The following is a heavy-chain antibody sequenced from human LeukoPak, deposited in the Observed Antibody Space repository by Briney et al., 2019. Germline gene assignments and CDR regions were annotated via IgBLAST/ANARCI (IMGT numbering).Heavy chain of an antibody. J-gene: IGHJ4*02. Sequence: ASETLSLTCTVSGGSISSYYWSWIRQPPGKGLEWIGYIYYSGSTNYNPSLKSRVTISVDTSKNQFSLKLSSVTAADTAVYYCAREVSPTYYYDSSGYYYDYWGQGTLVTVSS. CDR2: IYYSGST. D-gene: IGHD3-22*01. V-gene: IGHV4-59*01. CDR3: AREVSPTYYYDSSGYYYDY. CDR1: GGSISSYY.